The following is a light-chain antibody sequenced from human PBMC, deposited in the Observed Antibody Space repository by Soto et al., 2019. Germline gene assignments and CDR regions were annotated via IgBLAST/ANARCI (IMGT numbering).Light chain of an antibody. J-gene: IGKJ4*01. V-gene: IGKV2-28*01. CDR2: LGS. CDR3: AQGLATPFT. Sequence: DIVLTQSPLSLPFTPGEPASISCRSSRNLLHSNGYYYLDWYLQKPGQSPQLLIYLGSNRASGVPDRFSGSGSGTDFTLTISRVEAEDVGVYFCAQGLATPFTFGGGTKVDI. CDR1: RNLLHSNGYYY.